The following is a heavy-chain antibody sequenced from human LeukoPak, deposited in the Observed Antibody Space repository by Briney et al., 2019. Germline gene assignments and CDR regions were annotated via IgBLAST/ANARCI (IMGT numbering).Heavy chain of an antibody. Sequence: LRLSCAASGFTFSTFWMSWVRQAPGKGLEWVANIKQDGSEKYYVDSVKGRFTISRDNAKNSLYLQMNSLRAEDTAVYYCARDRGSQDYWGQGTLVTVSS. D-gene: IGHD3-10*01. CDR2: IKQDGSEK. CDR3: ARDRGSQDY. J-gene: IGHJ4*02. V-gene: IGHV3-7*05. CDR1: GFTFSTFW.